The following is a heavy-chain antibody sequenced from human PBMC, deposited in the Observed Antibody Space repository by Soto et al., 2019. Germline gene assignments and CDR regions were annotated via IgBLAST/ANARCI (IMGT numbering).Heavy chain of an antibody. Sequence: QLQLQESGSGLVKPSQTLSLTCAVSGGSISSGGYSWSWIRQPPGKGLEWIGYIYQSGSTYYNPSLKRRVHISVDRSKNQFSLKQSYVTAADTAVYYCARAPAYWGQGTLVTVSS. CDR3: ARAPAY. CDR2: IYQSGST. J-gene: IGHJ4*02. CDR1: GGSISSGGYS. V-gene: IGHV4-30-2*01.